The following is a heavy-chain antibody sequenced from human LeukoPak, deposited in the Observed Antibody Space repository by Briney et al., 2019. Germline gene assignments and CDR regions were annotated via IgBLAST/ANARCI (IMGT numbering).Heavy chain of an antibody. V-gene: IGHV4-39*07. J-gene: IGHJ4*02. D-gene: IGHD3-3*01. Sequence: SETLSLTCTVSGGSISSSSYYWGWIRQPPGKGLEWIGSIYYSGSTYYNPSLKSRVTISVDTSKNQFSLKLSSVTAADTAVYYCARVRTGLTHYDFWSGYYQSYYFDYWGQGTLVTVSS. CDR3: ARVRTGLTHYDFWSGYYQSYYFDY. CDR2: IYYSGST. CDR1: GGSISSSSYY.